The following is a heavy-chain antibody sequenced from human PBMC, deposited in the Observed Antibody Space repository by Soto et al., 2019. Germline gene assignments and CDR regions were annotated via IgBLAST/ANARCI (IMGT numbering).Heavy chain of an antibody. CDR1: GYTFFTYD. CDR3: APNHGHTKSENWFDA. V-gene: IGHV1-18*01. J-gene: IGHJ5*02. D-gene: IGHD3-3*01. CDR2: ISTYSGDT. Sequence: ASVKVSCKASGYTFFTYDISWVRQAPGQGLEWMGWISTYSGDTKYAQKFQGRVTTTTDTSTTTAYLELRSLRSDDTAVYYCAPNHGHTKSENWFDAWGQGTLVTVSS.